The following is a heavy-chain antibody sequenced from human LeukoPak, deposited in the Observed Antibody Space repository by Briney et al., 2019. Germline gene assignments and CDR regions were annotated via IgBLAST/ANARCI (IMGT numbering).Heavy chain of an antibody. CDR1: GYTFTSYD. J-gene: IGHJ6*02. V-gene: IGHV1-8*01. Sequence: ASVKVSCKASGYTFTSYDINWVRQATGQGLEWMGWMNPNSGNTGYAQKFQGRVTMTRNTSISTAYMELSSLRSEDTAVYYCARWGGVLRYFDWLRSLYYYYGMDVWGQGTTVTVSS. D-gene: IGHD3-9*01. CDR3: ARWGGVLRYFDWLRSLYYYYGMDV. CDR2: MNPNSGNT.